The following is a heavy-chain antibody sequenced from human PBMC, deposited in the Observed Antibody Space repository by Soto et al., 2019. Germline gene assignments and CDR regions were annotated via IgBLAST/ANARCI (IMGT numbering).Heavy chain of an antibody. CDR3: ARDSVLRYFD. V-gene: IGHV3-53*01. J-gene: IGHJ4*02. CDR1: GFTVSSNY. Sequence: PVGSLRLSCAASGFTVSSNYMSWVRQAPGKGLEWVSVIYSGGSTYYADSVKGRFTISRDNSKNTLYLQMNSLRAEDTAVYYCARDSVLRYFDWGQGTLVTVSS. CDR2: IYSGGST. D-gene: IGHD3-9*01.